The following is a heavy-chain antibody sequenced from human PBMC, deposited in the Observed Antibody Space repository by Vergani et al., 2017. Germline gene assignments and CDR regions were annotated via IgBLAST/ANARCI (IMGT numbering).Heavy chain of an antibody. CDR3: ARETPYYDFWSGYYTFPL. Sequence: QVQLQESGPGLVKPSQTLSLTCTVSGGSISSGGYYWSWIRQHPGKGLEWIGYIYYSGSTYYNPSLKSRVTISVDTSKNQFSLKLSSVTAADTAVYYCARETPYYDFWSGYYTFPLWGQGTLVTVSS. V-gene: IGHV4-31*03. CDR1: GGSISSGGYY. D-gene: IGHD3-3*01. J-gene: IGHJ4*02. CDR2: IYYSGST.